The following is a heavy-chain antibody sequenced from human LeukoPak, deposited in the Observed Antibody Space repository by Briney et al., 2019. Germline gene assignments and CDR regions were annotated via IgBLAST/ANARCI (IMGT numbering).Heavy chain of an antibody. CDR1: GFTFDDYC. J-gene: IGHJ4*02. D-gene: IGHD5/OR15-5a*01. CDR2: ITWNGGNK. Sequence: GGSLRLSCAGSGFTFDDYCMSWVRQAPGKGLEWVSGITWNGGNKDYADSVKGRFTISRDNAKKFLYLQMNSLRAEDTALYYCARDRFRVPIDHWGQGTLVTVSS. V-gene: IGHV3-20*04. CDR3: ARDRFRVPIDH.